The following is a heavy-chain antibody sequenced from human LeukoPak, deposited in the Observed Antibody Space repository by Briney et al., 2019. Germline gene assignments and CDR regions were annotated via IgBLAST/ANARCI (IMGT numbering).Heavy chain of an antibody. V-gene: IGHV1-2*02. CDR3: ARERDSSGYSPLDP. CDR1: GYTFTGYC. J-gene: IGHJ5*02. CDR2: INRNSET. D-gene: IGHD3-22*01. Sequence: ASVKVSCKASGYTFTGYCMHWVRQAPGHGLEWMGWINRNSETKFAQKFQGRVTMTRDTSISTAYMELSRLRSDDTAVYYCARERDSSGYSPLDPWGQGTLVTVSS.